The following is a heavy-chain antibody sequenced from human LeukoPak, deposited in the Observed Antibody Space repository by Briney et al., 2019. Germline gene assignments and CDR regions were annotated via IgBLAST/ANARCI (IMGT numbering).Heavy chain of an antibody. CDR1: GFTVSSNY. J-gene: IGHJ3*01. Sequence: GGSLGLSCAASGFTVSSNYMSWVRQAPGKGLVWVSRIDSDGTNTDYADSVKGRFTISRDNAKNTLYMQMNSLRVDDTAVYYCVREASGVSSSAFDVWGQGTMVTVSS. V-gene: IGHV3-74*01. CDR3: VREASGVSSSAFDV. D-gene: IGHD1-26*01. CDR2: IDSDGTNT.